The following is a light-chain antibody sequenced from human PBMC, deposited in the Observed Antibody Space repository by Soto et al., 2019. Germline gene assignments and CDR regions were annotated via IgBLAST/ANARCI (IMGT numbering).Light chain of an antibody. Sequence: VLTQSPGTVSLSPWERATLSRRASQKISSTYLAWHQQKPGQAPRLLIYDASNRATGIPARFSGSGSGTDFTLTISRLEPEDFAVYYCQQHETLITFGQGTRLENK. CDR1: QKISSTY. CDR3: QQHETLIT. CDR2: DAS. J-gene: IGKJ5*01. V-gene: IGKV3-20*01.